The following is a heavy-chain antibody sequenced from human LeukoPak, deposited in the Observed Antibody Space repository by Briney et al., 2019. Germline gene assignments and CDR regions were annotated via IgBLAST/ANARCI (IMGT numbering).Heavy chain of an antibody. Sequence: ASVKVSCKVSGYTLTELSMHWVRQAPGIGLEWMGGFDPEDGETIYTQKFQGRVTMTEDTSTDTAYMELSSLRSEDTAVYYCATVRRAPDYLDYWGQGTLVTVSS. CDR3: ATVRRAPDYLDY. V-gene: IGHV1-24*01. CDR2: FDPEDGET. CDR1: GYTLTELS. J-gene: IGHJ4*02.